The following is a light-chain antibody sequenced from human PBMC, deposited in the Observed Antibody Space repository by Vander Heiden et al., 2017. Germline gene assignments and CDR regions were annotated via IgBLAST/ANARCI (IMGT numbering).Light chain of an antibody. CDR2: AAS. J-gene: IGKJ4*01. V-gene: IGKV1-39*01. CDR1: HGINNY. CDR3: QQSYSASVT. Sequence: DISMTQSHSVLSASVRDRVTITCRASHGINNYLNWYQQKPGKAPKLPIYAASSLQSGVPSRFSGSGSGTDFTLTISSLQPEDFATYSCQQSYSASVTFGGGTKVEIK.